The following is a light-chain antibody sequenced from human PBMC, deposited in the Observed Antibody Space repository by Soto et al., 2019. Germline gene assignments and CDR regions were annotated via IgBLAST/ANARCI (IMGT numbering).Light chain of an antibody. V-gene: IGLV2-14*01. CDR1: SSDVDGYNY. CDR3: SSYTSSSIDYV. J-gene: IGLJ1*01. Sequence: QSALTQPASVSGSPGQSITISCPGTSSDVDGYNYVSWFQQHPGKAPKLMIYAVSNRPSGVSNRFSGSKSGNTASLTISGLQAEDEADYYCSSYTSSSIDYVFGPGTKLSVL. CDR2: AVS.